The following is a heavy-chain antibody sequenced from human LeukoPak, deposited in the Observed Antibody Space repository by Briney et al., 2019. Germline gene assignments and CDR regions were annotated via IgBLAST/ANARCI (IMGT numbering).Heavy chain of an antibody. CDR3: ASLPYCSSTSCSPNFDY. J-gene: IGHJ4*02. V-gene: IGHV4-39*01. D-gene: IGHD2-2*01. CDR2: IYYSGST. CDR1: GGSISSSSYC. Sequence: PSETLSLTCTVSGGSISSSSYCWGWIRQPPGKGLEWIGSIYYSGSTYYNPSLKSRVTISVDTSKNQFSLKLSSVTAADTAVYYCASLPYCSSTSCSPNFDYWGQGTLVTVSS.